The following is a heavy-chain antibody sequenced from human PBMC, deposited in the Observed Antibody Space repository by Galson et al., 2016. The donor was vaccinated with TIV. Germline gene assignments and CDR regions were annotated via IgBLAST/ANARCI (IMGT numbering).Heavy chain of an antibody. D-gene: IGHD3-10*01. CDR1: GFNFKTFP. V-gene: IGHV3-30-3*01. CDR2: ISSDGTNK. J-gene: IGHJ6*02. CDR3: ATCISGPTLALYYHGMDV. Sequence: SLRLSCAASGFNFKTFPIHWVRLAPGKGLEWVSLISSDGTNKYYADSVKGRFTISRDNSKNTVHLEMDSLRPEDTAMYFCATCISGPTLALYYHGMDVWGQGTTVTVPS.